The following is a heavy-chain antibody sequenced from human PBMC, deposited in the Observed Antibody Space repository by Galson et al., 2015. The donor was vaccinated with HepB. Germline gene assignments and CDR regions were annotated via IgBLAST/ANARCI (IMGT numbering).Heavy chain of an antibody. D-gene: IGHD5-24*01. CDR1: GYSFTSYW. CDR3: ARLRGHDAYIGVYGMDV. Sequence: QSGAEVKKPGESLKISCKGSGYSFTSYWIAWVRQMPGKGLEWMGIIYPGDSDTRYSPSFQGHVSISVDKSISTAYLQWSSLKASDTAIYYCARLRGHDAYIGVYGMDVWGLGTTVTVSS. J-gene: IGHJ6*02. V-gene: IGHV5-51*01. CDR2: IYPGDSDT.